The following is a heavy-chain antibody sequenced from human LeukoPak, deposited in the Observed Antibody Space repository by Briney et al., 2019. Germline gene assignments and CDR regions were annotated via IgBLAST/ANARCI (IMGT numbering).Heavy chain of an antibody. D-gene: IGHD3-22*01. CDR2: IYPGDSDT. CDR1: GYSFTSYW. Sequence: GESLKISFKGSGYSFTSYWIGWVRQLPGKGLEWVGIIYPGDSDTRYSPSFQGQVTISADKSISTAYLQWSSLKASDTAMYYCARALYYYDSSGYYEGRYYFDYWGQGTLVTVSS. CDR3: ARALYYYDSSGYYEGRYYFDY. J-gene: IGHJ4*02. V-gene: IGHV5-51*01.